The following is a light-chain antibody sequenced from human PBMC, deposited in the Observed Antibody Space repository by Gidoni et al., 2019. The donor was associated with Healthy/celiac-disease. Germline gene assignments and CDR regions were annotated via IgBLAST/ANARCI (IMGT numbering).Light chain of an antibody. CDR3: SSYAGSNNFV. V-gene: IGLV2-8*01. J-gene: IGLJ1*01. Sequence: QSARTQPPSASGSPGQSVTISCTGTSSDVGGYNYVSWYQQHPGKAPKLMIYEVSKRPSGLPARFSGSKSGNTASLTVSGLQAEDEADYYCSSYAGSNNFVFGTGTKVTVL. CDR1: SSDVGGYNY. CDR2: EVS.